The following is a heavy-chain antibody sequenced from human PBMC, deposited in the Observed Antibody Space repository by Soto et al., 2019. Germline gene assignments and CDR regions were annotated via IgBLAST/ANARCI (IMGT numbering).Heavy chain of an antibody. D-gene: IGHD2-2*02. J-gene: IGHJ5*02. CDR1: GYSFTSYW. V-gene: IGHV5-51*01. CDR2: IYPGDSDT. CDR3: ARGPVLGYCSSTSCYTPSWFDP. Sequence: EVQLVQSGAEVKKPGESLKISCKGSGYSFTSYWIGWVRQMPGKGLEWMGIIYPGDSDTRYSPSFQGQVTISADKSISTAYLQWSSLKASDTAMYYCARGPVLGYCSSTSCYTPSWFDPWGQGTLVTVSS.